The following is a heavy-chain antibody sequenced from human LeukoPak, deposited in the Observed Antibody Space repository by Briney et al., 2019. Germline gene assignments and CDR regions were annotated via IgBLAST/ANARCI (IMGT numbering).Heavy chain of an antibody. V-gene: IGHV3-33*08. D-gene: IGHD2-21*02. CDR1: GFTFSSYG. CDR2: IWYDGSNK. CDR3: ARDFGCGGDCGGSLGGMDV. J-gene: IGHJ6*04. Sequence: PGGSLRLSCAASGFTFSSYGMHWVRQAPGKGLEWVAVIWYDGSNKYYADSVKGRFTISRDNSKNTLYLQMNSLRAEDTAVYYCARDFGCGGDCGGSLGGMDVWGKGTTVTVSS.